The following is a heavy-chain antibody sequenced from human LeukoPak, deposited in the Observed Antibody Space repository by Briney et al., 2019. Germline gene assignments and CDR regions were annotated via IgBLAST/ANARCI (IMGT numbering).Heavy chain of an antibody. J-gene: IGHJ4*02. CDR2: TYYRSKWYN. CDR3: ARDFGTTGWHTFDY. CDR1: GDSVSSKNGG. Sequence: SQTLSLTCVVSGDSVSSKNGGWKWIRQSPSRGLEWLGRTYYRSKWYNDYAESMEGRMTISQDTSKNQYSLHLNSVTPDDTAVYYCARDFGTTGWHTFDYWGQGTLVTVSS. D-gene: IGHD6-19*01. V-gene: IGHV6-1*01.